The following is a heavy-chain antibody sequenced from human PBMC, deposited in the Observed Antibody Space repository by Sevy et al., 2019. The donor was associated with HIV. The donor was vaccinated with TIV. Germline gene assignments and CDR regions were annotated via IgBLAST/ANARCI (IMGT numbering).Heavy chain of an antibody. V-gene: IGHV3-23*01. CDR3: AKRGNGWYELDY. D-gene: IGHD6-19*01. CDR2: IGGSRETT. J-gene: IGHJ4*02. Sequence: GGSLRLSCAASGCTFSSYAMDWVRQAPGKGLEWVSTIGGSRETTYYADSVKGRFTISRDHSQNTVFLQMNSLRAEDTAAYYCAKRGNGWYELDYWCRGTLVTVSS. CDR1: GCTFSSYA.